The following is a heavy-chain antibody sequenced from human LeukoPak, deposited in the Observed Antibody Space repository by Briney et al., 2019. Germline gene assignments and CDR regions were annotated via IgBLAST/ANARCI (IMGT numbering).Heavy chain of an antibody. CDR2: INHSGST. Sequence: SETLSLTCAVHGGSFSGYYWSWIRQPPGKGLEWIGEINHSGSTNYNPSLKSRVTISVDTSKNQFSLKLSSVTAADTAVYYCARAPNHYYDSSGYYYGGDYWGQGTLVTVSS. CDR1: GGSFSGYY. J-gene: IGHJ4*02. CDR3: ARAPNHYYDSSGYYYGGDY. V-gene: IGHV4-34*01. D-gene: IGHD3-22*01.